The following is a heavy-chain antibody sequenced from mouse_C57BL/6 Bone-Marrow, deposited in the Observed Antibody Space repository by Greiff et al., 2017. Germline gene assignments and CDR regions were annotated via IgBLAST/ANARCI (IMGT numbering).Heavy chain of an antibody. CDR1: GYTFTSYW. CDR3: AYYDYDGAWFAY. Sequence: QVQLQQPGAELVKPGASVKLSCKASGYTFTSYWMHWVKQRPGQGLEWIGMIHPNSGSTNYNEKFKSKATLTVDKSSSTAYMQLSSLTSEDSAVYYCAYYDYDGAWFAYWGQGTLVTVSA. J-gene: IGHJ3*01. V-gene: IGHV1-64*01. D-gene: IGHD2-4*01. CDR2: IHPNSGST.